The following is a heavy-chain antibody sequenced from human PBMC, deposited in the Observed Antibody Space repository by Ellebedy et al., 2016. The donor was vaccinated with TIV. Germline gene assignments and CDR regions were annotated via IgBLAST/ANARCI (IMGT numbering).Heavy chain of an antibody. CDR2: INHSGST. J-gene: IGHJ5*02. CDR3: ARLGLGYCSSTSCLEPSGWFDP. D-gene: IGHD2-2*01. CDR1: GGSFSGYY. V-gene: IGHV4-34*01. Sequence: SETLSLTXAVYGGSFSGYYWSWIRQPPGKGLEWIGEINHSGSTNYNPSLKSRVTISVDTSKNQFSLKLSSVTAADTAVYYCARLGLGYCSSTSCLEPSGWFDPWGQGTLVTVSS.